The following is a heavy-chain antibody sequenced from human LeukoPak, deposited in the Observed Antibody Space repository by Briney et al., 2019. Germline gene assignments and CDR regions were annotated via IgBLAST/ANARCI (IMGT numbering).Heavy chain of an antibody. V-gene: IGHV1-58*01. CDR3: AADGEDGYDSFVVGDRFDY. J-gene: IGHJ4*02. Sequence: SVKVSCKASGFTFTSSAVQWVRQARGQRLGWIGWIVVGSGNTNYAQKFQERVTITRDMSTSTAYMELSSLRSEDTAVYYCAADGEDGYDSFVVGDRFDYWGQGTLVTVSS. CDR2: IVVGSGNT. D-gene: IGHD5-12*01. CDR1: GFTFTSSA.